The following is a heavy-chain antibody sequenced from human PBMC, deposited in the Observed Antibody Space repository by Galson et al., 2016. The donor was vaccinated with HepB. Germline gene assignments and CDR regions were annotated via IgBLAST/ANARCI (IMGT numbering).Heavy chain of an antibody. CDR2: ITHDGSGA. D-gene: IGHD7-27*01. CDR1: GFTFSHDW. Sequence: SLRLSCAASGFTFSHDWMHWVRQAPGKGPVWVSRITHDGSGANYADSVKGRFTISRDDSKKLLFLQMNSLTAEDTAVYYCARDRAGDRADFSGLDLWGHGTTVTVSS. J-gene: IGHJ6*02. CDR3: ARDRAGDRADFSGLDL. V-gene: IGHV3-74*01.